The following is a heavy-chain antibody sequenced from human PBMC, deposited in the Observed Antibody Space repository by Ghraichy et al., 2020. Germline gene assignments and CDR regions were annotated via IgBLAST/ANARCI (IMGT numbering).Heavy chain of an antibody. CDR3: AKDMSLSDYAPSDAFDI. CDR1: GFTFSSYG. D-gene: IGHD4/OR15-4a*01. CDR2: ISYDGSNK. J-gene: IGHJ3*02. V-gene: IGHV3-30*18. Sequence: GGSLRLSCAASGFTFSSYGMHWVRQAPGKGLEWVAVISYDGSNKYYADSVKGRFTISRDNSKNTLYLQMNSLRAEDTAVYYCAKDMSLSDYAPSDAFDIWGQGTMVTVSS.